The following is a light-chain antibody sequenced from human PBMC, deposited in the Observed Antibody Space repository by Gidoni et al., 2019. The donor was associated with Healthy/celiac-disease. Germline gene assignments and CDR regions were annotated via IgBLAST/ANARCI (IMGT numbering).Light chain of an antibody. CDR1: QSVSSY. CDR3: QQRHNWPYT. J-gene: IGKJ2*01. V-gene: IGKV3-11*01. Sequence: EIGLTQSPATLSLSPGERATLPCRASQSVSSYLAWYQQKPGQAPRLLIYDASNRATGIPARFSGGGSGTDFTLTISGLEPEDFAVYYCQQRHNWPYTFGQGTKLEIK. CDR2: DAS.